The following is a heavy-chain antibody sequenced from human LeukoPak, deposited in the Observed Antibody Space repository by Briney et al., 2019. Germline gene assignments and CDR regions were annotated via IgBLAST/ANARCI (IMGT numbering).Heavy chain of an antibody. J-gene: IGHJ3*02. CDR3: ASGGYDFWSGYFPHDAFDI. CDR1: GGSISSSSYY. D-gene: IGHD3-3*01. Sequence: SETLSLTCTVSGGSISSSSYYWGWIRQPPGKGLEWIGSIYYSGSTYYNPSLKSRVTISVDTSKNLFSLKLSSVTAADTAVYYCASGGYDFWSGYFPHDAFDIWGQGTMVTVSS. V-gene: IGHV4-39*01. CDR2: IYYSGST.